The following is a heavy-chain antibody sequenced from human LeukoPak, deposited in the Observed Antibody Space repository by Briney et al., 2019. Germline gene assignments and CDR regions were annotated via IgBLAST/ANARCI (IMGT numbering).Heavy chain of an antibody. Sequence: KPSETPSLTCTVSGGSISSYYWSWIRQPPGKGLEWIGYIYYGGSTNYNPSLKSRVTISVDTSKNQFSLKLSSVTAADTAVYYCASSVSDYYDANPDAFDIWGQGTMVTVSS. V-gene: IGHV4-59*01. CDR3: ASSVSDYYDANPDAFDI. J-gene: IGHJ3*02. CDR2: IYYGGST. CDR1: GGSISSYY. D-gene: IGHD3-22*01.